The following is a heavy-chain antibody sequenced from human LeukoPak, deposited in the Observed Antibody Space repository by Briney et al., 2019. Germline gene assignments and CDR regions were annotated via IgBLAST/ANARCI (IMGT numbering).Heavy chain of an antibody. J-gene: IGHJ5*02. CDR2: IYYSGST. V-gene: IGHV4-59*01. CDR3: ARAAAGIGNWFDP. D-gene: IGHD6-13*01. CDR1: GGSISSYY. Sequence: PSETLSLTCTVSGGSISSYYWSWIRQPPGKGLEWIGYIYYSGSTNYNPSLKSRVTISVDTSKNQFSLKLSSVTAADTAVYYCARAAAGIGNWFDPWGQGTLVTVSS.